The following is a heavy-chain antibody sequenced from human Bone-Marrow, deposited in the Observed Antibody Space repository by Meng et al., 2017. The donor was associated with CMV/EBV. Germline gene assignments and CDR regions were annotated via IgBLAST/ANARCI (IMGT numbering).Heavy chain of an antibody. Sequence: SCAASGFTFSSYAMSWVRQAPGRGLEWVSAISGSGGSTYYADSVKGRFTISRDNSKNTLYLQMNSLRAEDTAVYYCAKDFVVVPAAIKATDLFDYWAQGTLVTFSS. V-gene: IGHV3-23*01. J-gene: IGHJ4*02. D-gene: IGHD2-2*02. CDR2: ISGSGGST. CDR3: AKDFVVVPAAIKATDLFDY. CDR1: GFTFSSYA.